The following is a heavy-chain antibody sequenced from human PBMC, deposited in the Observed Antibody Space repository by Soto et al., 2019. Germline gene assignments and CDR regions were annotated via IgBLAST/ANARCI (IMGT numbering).Heavy chain of an antibody. CDR1: GGTFSSYT. CDR3: ARLEGYYYDSSGNNWFDP. D-gene: IGHD3-22*01. V-gene: IGHV1-69*02. J-gene: IGHJ5*02. Sequence: SVKVSCKASGGTFSSYTISWVRQAPGQGLEWMGRIIPILGIANYAQKFQGRVTITADKSTSTAYMELSSLRSEDTAVYYCARLEGYYYDSSGNNWFDPWGQG. CDR2: IIPILGIA.